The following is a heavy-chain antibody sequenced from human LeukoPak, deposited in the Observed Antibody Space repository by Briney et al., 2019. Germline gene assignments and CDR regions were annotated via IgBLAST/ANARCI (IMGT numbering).Heavy chain of an antibody. V-gene: IGHV1-2*02. CDR2: INPNSGGT. D-gene: IGHD6-13*01. J-gene: IGHJ4*02. Sequence: RASVKVSCKASGYTFTGYYMHWVRQAPGQGLEWMGWINPNSGGTNYAQKFQGRVTMTRDTSISTAYMELSRLRSDDTAVYYCARGRYGSSFRTLDYWGQGTLVTVSS. CDR1: GYTFTGYY. CDR3: ARGRYGSSFRTLDY.